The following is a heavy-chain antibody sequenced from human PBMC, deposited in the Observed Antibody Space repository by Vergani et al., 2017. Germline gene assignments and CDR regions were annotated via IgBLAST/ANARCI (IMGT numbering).Heavy chain of an antibody. J-gene: IGHJ4*02. V-gene: IGHV4-39*01. Sequence: QVQLRGSGPGLVKPSETLSLTCAVSGDSVISTDYHWGWIRQPPGKGLEWIGSMDYSGSTSYNPSLESRISISFETPKNQFSLRLTSVTAADTAVYYCASKRGACRAAYCHSYDFWGPGTLVGVSS. CDR1: GDSVISTDYH. D-gene: IGHD2-15*01. CDR3: ASKRGACRAAYCHSYDF. CDR2: MDYSGST.